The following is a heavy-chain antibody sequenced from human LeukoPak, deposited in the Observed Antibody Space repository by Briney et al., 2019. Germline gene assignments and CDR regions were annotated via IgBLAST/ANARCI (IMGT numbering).Heavy chain of an antibody. CDR2: TSFDVSNK. Sequence: GGSLRLSCAASGFTFSNYAMHWVRQAPGKGLGWVATTSFDVSNKYYADSVKGRFTISRDNSKNTLYLQMNSLRTEDTAVYSCARGYCTSTSCYNDYWGQGTLVTVSS. CDR1: GFTFSNYA. J-gene: IGHJ4*02. D-gene: IGHD2-2*02. CDR3: ARGYCTSTSCYNDY. V-gene: IGHV3-30*04.